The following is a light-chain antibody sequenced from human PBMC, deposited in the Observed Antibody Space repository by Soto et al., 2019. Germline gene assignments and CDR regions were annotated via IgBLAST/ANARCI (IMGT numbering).Light chain of an antibody. CDR3: CSYAGSYTGV. J-gene: IGLJ3*02. Sequence: QSALTQPRSVSGSPGQSVTISCTGTSSDVGGYNYVSWYQQHPGKAPKLMIYDVSKRPSGVPDRFSGSKSGNRASLTISGLQAEDKAEYYCCSYAGSYTGVFGGGTKLTVL. CDR2: DVS. V-gene: IGLV2-11*01. CDR1: SSDVGGYNY.